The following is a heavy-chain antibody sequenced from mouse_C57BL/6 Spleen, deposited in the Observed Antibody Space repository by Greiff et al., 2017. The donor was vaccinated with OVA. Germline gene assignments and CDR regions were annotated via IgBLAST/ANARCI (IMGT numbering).Heavy chain of an antibody. J-gene: IGHJ2*01. CDR1: GYTFTSYG. CDR3: ARSKGYDGGDYFDY. Sequence: QVQLQQSGAELARPGASVKLSCKASGYTFTSYGISWVKQRTGQGLEWIGEIYPRSGNTYYNEKFKGKATLTADKSSSTAYMELRSLTSEDSAVYFCARSKGYDGGDYFDYWGQGTTLTVSS. CDR2: IYPRSGNT. V-gene: IGHV1-81*01. D-gene: IGHD2-2*01.